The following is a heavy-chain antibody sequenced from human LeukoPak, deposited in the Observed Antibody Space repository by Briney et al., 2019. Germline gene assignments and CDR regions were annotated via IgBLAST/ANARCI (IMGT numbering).Heavy chain of an antibody. V-gene: IGHV4-59*08. Sequence: SETLSLTCTVSGGSISSYYWSWIRQPPGKGLEWIGYIYYSGSTNYNPSLKSRVTISVDRSKNQFSLKLSSVTAADTAVYYCARLSSGYKTNFDYWGQGTLVTVSS. CDR3: ARLSSGYKTNFDY. CDR1: GGSISSYY. J-gene: IGHJ4*02. CDR2: IYYSGST. D-gene: IGHD3-22*01.